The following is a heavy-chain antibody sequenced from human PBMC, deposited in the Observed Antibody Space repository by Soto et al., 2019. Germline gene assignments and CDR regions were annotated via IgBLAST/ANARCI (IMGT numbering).Heavy chain of an antibody. CDR3: AKARNDYYGSGSYDY. J-gene: IGHJ4*02. V-gene: IGHV3-23*01. CDR2: ISGSGGSP. D-gene: IGHD3-10*01. CDR1: GFTFSSYA. Sequence: GGSLRLSCAASGFTFSSYAMSWVRQAPGKGLEWVSAISGSGGSPYYADSVKGRFTISRDNSKNTLYLQMNSLRAEDTAVYYCAKARNDYYGSGSYDYWGQGTLVTVSS.